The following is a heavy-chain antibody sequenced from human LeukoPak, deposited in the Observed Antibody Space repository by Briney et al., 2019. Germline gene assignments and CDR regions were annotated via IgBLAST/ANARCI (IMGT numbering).Heavy chain of an antibody. V-gene: IGHV3-23*01. CDR1: GFTFSKNA. CDR3: ARVSYGDSGYFDY. Sequence: GGSLRLSCAASGFTFSKNAMSWVRQAPGKGLEWVSSISGSGNNTYYAASVTGRFTISRDNSKNTLYLQVNSLRAEDTAVYYCARVSYGDSGYFDYWGQGTLVTVSS. D-gene: IGHD4-17*01. CDR2: ISGSGNNT. J-gene: IGHJ4*02.